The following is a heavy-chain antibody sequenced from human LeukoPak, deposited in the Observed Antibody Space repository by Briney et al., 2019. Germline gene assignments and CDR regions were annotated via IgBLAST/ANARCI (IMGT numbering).Heavy chain of an antibody. CDR1: GFTVSSNY. Sequence: GSLRLSCAASGFTVSSNYMSWVRQAPGKGLEWVSVIYSGGSTYYADSVEGRFTISRDNSKNSLYLQMSSLRSEDTALYFCARESDSSGWYDYWGQGTLVTVSS. J-gene: IGHJ4*02. CDR3: ARESDSSGWYDY. CDR2: IYSGGST. D-gene: IGHD6-19*01. V-gene: IGHV3-53*05.